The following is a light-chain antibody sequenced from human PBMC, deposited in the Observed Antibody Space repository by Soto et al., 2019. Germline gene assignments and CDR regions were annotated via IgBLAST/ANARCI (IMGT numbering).Light chain of an antibody. Sequence: QSVLTQPPSASGTPGQSVTISCSGNSSNIGNNPVNWYQQLPGTAPKLLIYSSNQRPSGVPYRISGSKSGASASLAITGLQSDDEADYYCGTWDDSLKSYMFDGGTKVTVL. V-gene: IGLV1-44*01. J-gene: IGLJ3*02. CDR1: SSNIGNNP. CDR2: SSN. CDR3: GTWDDSLKSYM.